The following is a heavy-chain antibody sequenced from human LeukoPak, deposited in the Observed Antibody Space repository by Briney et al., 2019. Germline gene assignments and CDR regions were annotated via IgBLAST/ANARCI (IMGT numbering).Heavy chain of an antibody. CDR2: IIPIFGTA. CDR1: GYTFTSYG. J-gene: IGHJ4*02. Sequence: ASVKVSCKASGYTFTSYGISWVRQAPGQGLEWMGGIIPIFGTANYAQKFQGRVTITADKSTSTAYMELSSLRSEDTAVYYCARACSSRYFGRGYYFDYWGQGTLVTVSS. V-gene: IGHV1-69*06. CDR3: ARACSSRYFGRGYYFDY. D-gene: IGHD6-13*01.